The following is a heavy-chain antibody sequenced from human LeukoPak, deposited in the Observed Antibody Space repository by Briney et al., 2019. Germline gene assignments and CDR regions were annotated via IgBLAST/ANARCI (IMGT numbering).Heavy chain of an antibody. J-gene: IGHJ6*02. V-gene: IGHV3-23*01. CDR2: MSGSGSST. D-gene: IGHD5-12*01. CDR1: GFTFSSYA. CDR3: AKDQWLRPSYYYYYGMDV. Sequence: GGSLRLSCAASGFTFSSYAMSWVRQAPGKGLEWVSAMSGSGSSTYYVDSVKGRFTISRDNSKNTLYLQMNSLRAEDTAVYYCAKDQWLRPSYYYYYGMDVWGQGTTVTISS.